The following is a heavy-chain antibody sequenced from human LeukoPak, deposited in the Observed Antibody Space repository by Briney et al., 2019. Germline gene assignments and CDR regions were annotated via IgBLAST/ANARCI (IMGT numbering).Heavy chain of an antibody. V-gene: IGHV3-23*01. CDR3: AKEQTYYYDSSGYY. Sequence: PGGSLRLSCAASGFTFSSYAMSWVRQAPGKGLEWVSAISGSGGSTYYADSVKGRFTISRDNSKNTLYLQMNSLGAEDTAVYYCAKEQTYYYDSSGYYWGQGTLVTVSS. CDR2: ISGSGGST. D-gene: IGHD3-22*01. CDR1: GFTFSSYA. J-gene: IGHJ4*02.